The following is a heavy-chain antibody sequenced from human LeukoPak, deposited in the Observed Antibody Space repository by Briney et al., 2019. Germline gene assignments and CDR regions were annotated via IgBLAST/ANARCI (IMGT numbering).Heavy chain of an antibody. CDR2: IYYSGST. V-gene: IGHV4-61*08. CDR3: ARMYSGSYIGY. CDR1: GGSISSGDYY. Sequence: SETLSLTCTVSGGSISSGDYYWSWIRQPPGKGLEWIGYIYYSGSTNYNPSLKSRVTISVDTSKNQFSLKLSSVTAADTAVYYCARMYSGSYIGYWGQGTLVTVSS. J-gene: IGHJ4*02. D-gene: IGHD1-26*01.